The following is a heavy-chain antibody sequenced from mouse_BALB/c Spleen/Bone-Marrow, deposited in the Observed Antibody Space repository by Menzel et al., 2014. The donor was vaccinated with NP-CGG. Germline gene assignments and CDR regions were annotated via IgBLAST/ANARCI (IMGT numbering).Heavy chain of an antibody. V-gene: IGHV1-20*02. CDR1: GYSFTGYF. J-gene: IGHJ3*01. CDR2: INPYNGDT. Sequence: VQLKESGPELVKPGASVKISCKASGYSFTGYFMNWVMQSHGKSLEWIGRINPYNGDTFYNQKFKGKATLTVDKSSSTAHMELRSLASEDSAVYYCARGEDYGRGSWFAYWGQGTPVTVSA. CDR3: ARGEDYGRGSWFAY. D-gene: IGHD2-4*01.